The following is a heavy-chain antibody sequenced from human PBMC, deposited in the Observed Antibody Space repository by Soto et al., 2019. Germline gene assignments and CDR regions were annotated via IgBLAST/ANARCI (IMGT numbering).Heavy chain of an antibody. CDR1: GFSPSDAKVC. V-gene: IGHV2-26*01. J-gene: IGHJ4*02. CDR2: IFWNGEK. CDR3: AHVRQWDGAHSYDY. Sequence: QVTLKESGPVLVKPTETITLACAVCGFSPSDAKVCVSWIRQPPGKALEWLAHIFWNGEKSYSTSLERRLTISKDPSKGQVVLTMTNMDPVDTATYFCAHVRQWDGAHSYDYWGRGTLVTVCS. D-gene: IGHD1-26*01.